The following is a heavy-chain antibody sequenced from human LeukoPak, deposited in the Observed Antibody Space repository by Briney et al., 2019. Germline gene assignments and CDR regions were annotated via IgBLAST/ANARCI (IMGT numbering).Heavy chain of an antibody. CDR1: GFSFSRYG. V-gene: IGHV3-23*01. D-gene: IGHD4-17*01. Sequence: PGGSLRLSCSASGFSFSRYGMTWVRQAPGKGLEWVSSIRGDGGGTSYADSVKGRLTISRDNSKNTLNLQMNSLRVEDTAVYYCAKDPNGDYIGAFDFWGQGTMVSVSS. CDR3: AKDPNGDYIGAFDF. J-gene: IGHJ3*01. CDR2: IRGDGGGT.